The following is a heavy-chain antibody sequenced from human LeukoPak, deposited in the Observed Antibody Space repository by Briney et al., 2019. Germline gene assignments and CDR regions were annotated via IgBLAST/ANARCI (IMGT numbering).Heavy chain of an antibody. J-gene: IGHJ4*02. D-gene: IGHD3-10*01. V-gene: IGHV1-18*01. Sequence: ASVTVSCKASGYIFTSYGFTWVRQAPGQGLECMGWTNTYNGHTDYAQKLQGRVTMTTDTSTRTAYMELRSLRSDDTAVYCCARVYYSGSGSYYLTDHWGQGTPVTVSS. CDR1: GYIFTSYG. CDR3: ARVYYSGSGSYYLTDH. CDR2: TNTYNGHT.